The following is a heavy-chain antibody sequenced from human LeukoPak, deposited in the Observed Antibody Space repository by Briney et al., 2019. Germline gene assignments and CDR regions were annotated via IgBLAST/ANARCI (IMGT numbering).Heavy chain of an antibody. CDR2: IRVSGGSK. D-gene: IGHD6-19*01. CDR1: GLTFSRYV. CDR3: ARDRDLAVAGTNYYYYGMAV. Sequence: RGSLRLSRAASGLTFSRYVMSWVRQAPGKGLEWVSAIRVSGGSKYYADAVKGRFTISRDHAKHSLYLQMNSLRAQDHAGNYCARDRDLAVAGTNYYYYGMAVWGQGTTVTV. J-gene: IGHJ6*01. V-gene: IGHV3-23*01.